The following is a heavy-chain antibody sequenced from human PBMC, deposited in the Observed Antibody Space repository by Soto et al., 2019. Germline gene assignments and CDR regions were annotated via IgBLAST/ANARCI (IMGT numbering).Heavy chain of an antibody. D-gene: IGHD3-22*01. CDR2: INPSGGST. CDR1: GYTFTGYY. V-gene: IGHV1-46*01. CDR3: ARASGRFAYYYDSSGSDY. J-gene: IGHJ4*02. Sequence: ASVKVSCKASGYTFTGYYMHWVRQAPGQGLEWMGWINPSGGSTSYAQKFQGRVTMTRDTSTSTVYMELSSLRSEDTAVYYCARASGRFAYYYDSSGSDYWGQGTLVTVSS.